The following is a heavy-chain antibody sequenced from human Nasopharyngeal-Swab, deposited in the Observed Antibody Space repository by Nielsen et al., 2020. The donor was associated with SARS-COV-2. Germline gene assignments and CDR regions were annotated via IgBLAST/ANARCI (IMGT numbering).Heavy chain of an antibody. CDR1: GFTFNSHG. J-gene: IGHJ4*02. CDR2: ISFDVINQ. Sequence: GGSLRLSCAASGFTFNSHGMHWVRQAPGKGLEWVAYISFDVINQAYAESARGRFTVSRDNSKNTLFLQMNSLIIEDTAVYYCARDILGSSGWKHFDSWGQGTLVTVSS. CDR3: ARDILGSSGWKHFDS. V-gene: IGHV3-30*03. D-gene: IGHD6-25*01.